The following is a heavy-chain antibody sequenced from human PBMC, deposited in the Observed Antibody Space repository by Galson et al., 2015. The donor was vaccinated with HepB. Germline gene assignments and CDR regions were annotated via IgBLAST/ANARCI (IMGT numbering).Heavy chain of an antibody. D-gene: IGHD5-12*01. CDR3: AKGGGGYDFEFDY. CDR1: GFTFDDYT. Sequence: SLRLSCAASGFTFDDYTMHWVRQAPGKGLEWVSLISWDGGSTYYADSVKGRFTISRDNSKNSLYLQMNSLRTEDTALYYCAKGGGGYDFEFDYWGQGTLVTVSS. J-gene: IGHJ4*02. CDR2: ISWDGGST. V-gene: IGHV3-43*01.